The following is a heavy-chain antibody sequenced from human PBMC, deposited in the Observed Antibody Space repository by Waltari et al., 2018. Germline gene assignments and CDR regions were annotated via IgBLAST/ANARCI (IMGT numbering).Heavy chain of an antibody. CDR3: SGLPYIVIIPAAISTRRVHYGMDV. CDR1: GFTFSSYW. D-gene: IGHD2-2*01. J-gene: IGHJ6*02. Sequence: EVQLVESGGGLVQPGGSLRLSCAASGFTFSSYWMHWVRKAPGKGLVWVSRSNGGGNNARYADSVKGRFTISRDNAQNTLYLQMNSLRAEDTAVYYCSGLPYIVIIPAAISTRRVHYGMDVWGQGTTVTVSS. CDR2: SNGGGNNA. V-gene: IGHV3-74*01.